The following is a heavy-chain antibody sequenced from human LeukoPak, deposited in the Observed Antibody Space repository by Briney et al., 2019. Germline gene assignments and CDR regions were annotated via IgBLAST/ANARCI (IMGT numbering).Heavy chain of an antibody. Sequence: PGGSLRLSCAASGFTFTSYAMSWVRQAPGKGLEWVSTISGVGISTYSADSVKGRFTISRDNSKNTLYLQMNSLRAEDTAVYYCAKGGGGYSSEKWGQGTLVTVSS. D-gene: IGHD6-19*01. CDR1: GFTFTSYA. J-gene: IGHJ4*02. CDR2: ISGVGIST. V-gene: IGHV3-23*01. CDR3: AKGGGGYSSEK.